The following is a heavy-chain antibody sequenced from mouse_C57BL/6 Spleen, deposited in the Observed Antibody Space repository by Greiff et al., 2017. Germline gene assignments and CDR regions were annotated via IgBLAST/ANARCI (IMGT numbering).Heavy chain of an antibody. D-gene: IGHD1-1*01. V-gene: IGHV1-18*01. CDR3: ASYYYGL. Sequence: VQLQQSGPELVKPGASVTIPCKASGYTFTDYNMDWVKQSHGKSLEWIGDINPNNGGTIYNQKFKGKATLTVDKSSSTAYMELRSLTSEDTAVYYCASYYYGLWGQGTTLTVSS. CDR1: GYTFTDYN. J-gene: IGHJ2*01. CDR2: INPNNGGT.